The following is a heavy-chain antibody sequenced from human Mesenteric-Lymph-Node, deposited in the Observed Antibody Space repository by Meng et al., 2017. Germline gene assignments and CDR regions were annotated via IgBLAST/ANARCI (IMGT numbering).Heavy chain of an antibody. CDR2: ISPNGGGT. V-gene: IGHV1-2*02. Sequence: ASVKVSCKASGYTFTDYYIHWIRQAPGQGLEWMGRISPNGGGTVYAQKFQGRVTMTSDTSINTAYMELSRLRSEDTAVYYCASLDGALYYFDYWGQGTLVTVSS. CDR1: GYTFTDYY. CDR3: ASLDGALYYFDY. D-gene: IGHD4-17*01. J-gene: IGHJ4*02.